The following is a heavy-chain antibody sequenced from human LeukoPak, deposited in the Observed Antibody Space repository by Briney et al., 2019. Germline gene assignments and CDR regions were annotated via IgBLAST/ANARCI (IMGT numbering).Heavy chain of an antibody. Sequence: GGSLRLSCEASGFTFSSYAMSWVRQAPGKGLEWVSAISGSGGSTYYADSVKGRFTISRDNSKNTLYLQMNSLRAEDTAVYYCAKGPTTVVGGGYFDYWGQGTLVTVSS. CDR3: AKGPTTVVGGGYFDY. D-gene: IGHD4-23*01. V-gene: IGHV3-23*01. CDR1: GFTFSSYA. J-gene: IGHJ4*02. CDR2: ISGSGGST.